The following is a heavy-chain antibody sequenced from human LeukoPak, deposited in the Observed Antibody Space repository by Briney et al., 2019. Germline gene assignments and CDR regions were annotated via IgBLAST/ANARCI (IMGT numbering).Heavy chain of an antibody. D-gene: IGHD6-19*01. Sequence: QTGGSLRLSCAASGFTFSSYAVSWVRQAPGKGLEWVSAISGSVGSTYYADSVKGRFTISRDNSKNTLYLQMNSLRAEDTAVYYCAKDLDSSGWYYYWGQGTLVTVSS. J-gene: IGHJ4*02. CDR1: GFTFSSYA. CDR3: AKDLDSSGWYYY. V-gene: IGHV3-23*01. CDR2: ISGSVGST.